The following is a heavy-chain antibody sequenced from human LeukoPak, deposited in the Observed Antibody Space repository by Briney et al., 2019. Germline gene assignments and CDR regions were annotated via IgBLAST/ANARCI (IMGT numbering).Heavy chain of an antibody. CDR2: ICSSSSYI. CDR3: ARDRGYSSSLDY. Sequence: PGGSLRLSCAAPGFTFSSYSMNWVRQAPGKGLEWVSSICSSSSYIYYADSVKGRFTISRDNAKNSLYLQMNSLRAEDTAVYYCARDRGYSSSLDYWGQGTLVTVSS. CDR1: GFTFSSYS. V-gene: IGHV3-21*01. D-gene: IGHD6-13*01. J-gene: IGHJ4*02.